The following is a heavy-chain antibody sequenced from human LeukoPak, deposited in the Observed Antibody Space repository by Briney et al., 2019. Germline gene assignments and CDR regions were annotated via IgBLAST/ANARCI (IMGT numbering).Heavy chain of an antibody. CDR3: ASPGYGSGSYYFDY. V-gene: IGHV3-7*03. CDR2: IKQDGSEK. Sequence: GGSLRLSCAASGFTFSSYWMSWVRQAPGKGLEWVANIKQDGSEKYYVDSVKGRFTISRDNAKNSLYLQMNSLRAEDTAVYYCASPGYGSGSYYFDYWGQGTLVTVSS. CDR1: GFTFSSYW. D-gene: IGHD3-10*01. J-gene: IGHJ4*02.